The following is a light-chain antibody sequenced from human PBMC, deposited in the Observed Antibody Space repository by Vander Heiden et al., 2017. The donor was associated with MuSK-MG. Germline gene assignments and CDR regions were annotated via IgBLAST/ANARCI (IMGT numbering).Light chain of an antibody. CDR1: QSVSSSY. Sequence: EIVLTQSPGTLSLSPGERATLSCRASQSVSSSYLAWYQQKPGQAPRLLIYGASSRATGIPDRFSGSGSGTDFTLTISRLEPEDFAVYYCQQYGSSPGWTFGQATKVEIK. CDR3: QQYGSSPGWT. J-gene: IGKJ1*01. CDR2: GAS. V-gene: IGKV3-20*01.